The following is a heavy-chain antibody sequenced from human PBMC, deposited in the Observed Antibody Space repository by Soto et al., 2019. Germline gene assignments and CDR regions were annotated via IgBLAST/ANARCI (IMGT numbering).Heavy chain of an antibody. D-gene: IGHD3-16*01. J-gene: IGHJ4*02. CDR1: GGTFSTDI. V-gene: IGHV1-69*02. CDR2: IIPILGVT. CDR3: ATDFPSMIGSDS. Sequence: QVQLVQSGAEVKKPGSSVKVSCKASGGTFSTDIISWVRQAPGQGLEWMGRIIPILGVTNFAQKFLGRVTITADKSTSTAYMELSSLRSEDTAVYYCATDFPSMIGSDSWGQGTLVTVSS.